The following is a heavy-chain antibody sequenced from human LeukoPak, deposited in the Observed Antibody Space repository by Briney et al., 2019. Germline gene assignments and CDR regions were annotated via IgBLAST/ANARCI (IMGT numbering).Heavy chain of an antibody. CDR1: GYTFTSYY. Sequence: ASVKVSCKASGYTFTSYYMYRVRQAPGQGLERMGIINPSGGSTSYAQKFQGRVTMTRDTSTSTVYMELSSLRSEDTAVYYCARDKFGSSWYQLFDYWGQGTLVTVSS. CDR2: INPSGGST. D-gene: IGHD6-13*01. V-gene: IGHV1-46*01. CDR3: ARDKFGSSWYQLFDY. J-gene: IGHJ4*02.